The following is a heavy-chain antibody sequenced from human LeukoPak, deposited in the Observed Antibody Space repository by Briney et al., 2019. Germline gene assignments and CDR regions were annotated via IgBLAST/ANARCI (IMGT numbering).Heavy chain of an antibody. Sequence: TGGSLRLSCAASGFTFSSYWMSWVRQAPGKGLVWVSRIKSDGSTTTYADSVKGRFTISRDNAKNSLYLQMNSLRAEDTALYYCAKASDYANHYYYYYLDVWGRGTTVTVSS. CDR1: GFTFSSYW. CDR2: IKSDGSTT. D-gene: IGHD4/OR15-4a*01. V-gene: IGHV3-74*03. J-gene: IGHJ6*03. CDR3: AKASDYANHYYYYYLDV.